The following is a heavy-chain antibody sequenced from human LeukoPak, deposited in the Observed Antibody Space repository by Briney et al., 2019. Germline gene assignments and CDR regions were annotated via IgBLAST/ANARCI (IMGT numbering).Heavy chain of an antibody. CDR2: ILPDGRDT. V-gene: IGHV1-2*02. CDR3: SGRYGPGPV. J-gene: IGHJ4*02. CDR1: GYTFAAHH. Sequence: ASVKVSCKASGYTFAAHHIHWVRQAPGQGLEWMGWILPDGRDTKYSQKFQDRMTLTTDTSTNTAYMELSRLIPDDTAVYYCSGRYGPGPVWGQGTLNSASP. D-gene: IGHD3-10*01.